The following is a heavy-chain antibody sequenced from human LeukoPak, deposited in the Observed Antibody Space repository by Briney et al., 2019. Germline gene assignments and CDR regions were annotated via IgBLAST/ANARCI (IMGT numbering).Heavy chain of an antibody. CDR1: GGSISSYY. V-gene: IGHV4-59*01. CDR2: IYYSGST. J-gene: IGHJ3*02. CDR3: AREGYYDSSGYHDAFDI. D-gene: IGHD3-22*01. Sequence: PSETLSLTCTVSGGSISSYYWSWIRQPPGKGLEWIGYIYYSGSTNYNPSLKSRVTISVDTSKNQFSLKLSSVTAADTAVYYCAREGYYDSSGYHDAFDIWGQGTMVTVSS.